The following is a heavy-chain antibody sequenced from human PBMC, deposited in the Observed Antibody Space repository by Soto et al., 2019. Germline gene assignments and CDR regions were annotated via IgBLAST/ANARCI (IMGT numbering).Heavy chain of an antibody. CDR3: ARRGGRSTIFGVVRNWGMYYFDY. CDR1: GGSFSGYY. D-gene: IGHD3-3*01. CDR2: INHSGST. Sequence: QVQLQQWGAGLLKPSETLSLTCAVYGGSFSGYYWSWIRQPPGKGLEWIGEINHSGSTNYNPSLKSRVTISVDTSKNQFSLKLSSVTAADTAVYYCARRGGRSTIFGVVRNWGMYYFDYWGQGTLVTVSS. J-gene: IGHJ4*02. V-gene: IGHV4-34*01.